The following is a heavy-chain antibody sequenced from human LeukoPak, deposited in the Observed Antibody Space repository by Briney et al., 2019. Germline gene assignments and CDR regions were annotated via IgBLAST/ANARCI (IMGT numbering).Heavy chain of an antibody. D-gene: IGHD3-10*01. Sequence: GGSLRLSCAASGFTLDDYAMHWVRQAPGKGLEWVSGISWKSGSIGYADSVKGRFTISRDNAKNSLYLQMNSLRAEDTALYYCANGLGELLQASLDYWGQGTLVTVSS. V-gene: IGHV3-9*01. CDR3: ANGLGELLQASLDY. CDR1: GFTLDDYA. CDR2: ISWKSGSI. J-gene: IGHJ4*02.